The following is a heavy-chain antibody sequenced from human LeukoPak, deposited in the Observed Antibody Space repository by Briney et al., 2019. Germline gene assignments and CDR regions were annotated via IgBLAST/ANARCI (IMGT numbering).Heavy chain of an antibody. CDR3: ARRRVGVVIKGFDY. CDR2: IKQDGSEK. Sequence: GGSLRLSCAASGFTFSSYWVSWVSQAPGKGLEWVANIKQDGSEKYYVDSVTGRFTISRDNAKTSLYLQMNSLRAEHTAVYYCARRRVGVVIKGFDYWGQGTLVTVSS. V-gene: IGHV3-7*01. D-gene: IGHD3-3*01. CDR1: GFTFSSYW. J-gene: IGHJ4*02.